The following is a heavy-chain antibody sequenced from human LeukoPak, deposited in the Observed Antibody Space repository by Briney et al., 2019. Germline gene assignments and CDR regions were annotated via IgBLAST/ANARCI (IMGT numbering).Heavy chain of an antibody. CDR2: ISSSSSTI. J-gene: IGHJ5*02. CDR3: ARDIPPVVAASGWFDP. CDR1: GFTFSSYS. Sequence: GGSLRLSCAASGFTFSSYSMNWVRQAPGKGLEWVSYISSSSSTIYYADSVKGRFTISRDNAKNSLYLQMNSLRAEDTAVYYCARDIPPVVAASGWFDPWGQGTLVTVSS. D-gene: IGHD2-15*01. V-gene: IGHV3-48*01.